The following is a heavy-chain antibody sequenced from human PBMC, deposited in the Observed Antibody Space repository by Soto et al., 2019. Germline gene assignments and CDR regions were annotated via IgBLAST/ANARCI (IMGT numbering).Heavy chain of an antibody. D-gene: IGHD3-3*01. Sequence: ASVKVCSKASGYTFTSYAVHWVRQAPGQRLEWMGWINAGNGNTKYSQKSQGRVTITRDTSTSTAYMELSSLRSEDTATYYCAHYRFLEWLSEHNWFDPWGQGTLVTVSS. CDR3: AHYRFLEWLSEHNWFDP. CDR2: INAGNGNT. V-gene: IGHV1-3*01. CDR1: GYTFTSYA. J-gene: IGHJ5*02.